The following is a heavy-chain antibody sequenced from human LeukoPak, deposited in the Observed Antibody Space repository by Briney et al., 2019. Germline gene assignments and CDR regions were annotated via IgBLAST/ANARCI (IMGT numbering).Heavy chain of an antibody. CDR1: GFTFSSYG. V-gene: IGHV3-30*02. CDR3: AKDLLYHDLSGQQTAFDY. Sequence: GGSLRLSCAASGFTFSSYGMHWVRQAPGKGLERVTFIRFDGINKYYADSVKGRFTISRDSSKNTLYLQLNSLRAEDTAVYYCAKDLLYHDLSGQQTAFDYWGQGTLVTVSS. D-gene: IGHD3-22*01. CDR2: IRFDGINK. J-gene: IGHJ4*02.